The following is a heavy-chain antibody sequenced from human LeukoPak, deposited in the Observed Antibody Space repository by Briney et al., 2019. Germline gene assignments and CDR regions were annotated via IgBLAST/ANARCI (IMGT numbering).Heavy chain of an antibody. CDR1: GFTFSSYE. V-gene: IGHV3-48*03. CDR2: ISSSGSTI. Sequence: PGGSLRLSCAASGFTFSSYEMNWVRQAPGKGLEWVSYISSSGSTIYYADSVKGRFTISRDNSKNTLYLQMNSLRAEDTAVYYCAKSRWRVVAATRLKLKNDAFDIWGQGTMVTVSS. CDR3: AKSRWRVVAATRLKLKNDAFDI. J-gene: IGHJ3*02. D-gene: IGHD2-15*01.